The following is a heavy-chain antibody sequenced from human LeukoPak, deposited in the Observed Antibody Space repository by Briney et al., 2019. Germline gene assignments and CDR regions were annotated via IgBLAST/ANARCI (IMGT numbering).Heavy chain of an antibody. D-gene: IGHD6-13*01. Sequence: PSETLSLTCIVSGDSISGYYWNWIRQPAGKGLEWIGRIFSTGSTQHNPSLKSRVTMSIDTSKNQFSLKLHSVTAADTAVYYCARDSSSWSPLHYYYGMDVWGQGTTVTVSS. CDR3: ARDSSSWSPLHYYYGMDV. CDR1: GDSISGYY. V-gene: IGHV4-4*07. J-gene: IGHJ6*02. CDR2: IFSTGST.